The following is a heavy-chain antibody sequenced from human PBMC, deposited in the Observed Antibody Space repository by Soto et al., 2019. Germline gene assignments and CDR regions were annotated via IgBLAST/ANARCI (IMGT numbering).Heavy chain of an antibody. CDR1: GFTFSSYA. V-gene: IGHV3-23*01. Sequence: GGSLRLSCAASGFTFSSYAMSWVRQAPGKGLEWVSAISGSGGSTYYADSVKGRFTISRDNSKNTLYLQMNSLRAEDTAVYYCAKDPREWELLRVSLQHWGQGTLVPVYS. CDR2: ISGSGGST. D-gene: IGHD1-26*01. CDR3: AKDPREWELLRVSLQH. J-gene: IGHJ1*01.